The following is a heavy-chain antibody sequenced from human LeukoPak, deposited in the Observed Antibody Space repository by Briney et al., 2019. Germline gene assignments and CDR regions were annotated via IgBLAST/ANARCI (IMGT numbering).Heavy chain of an antibody. J-gene: IGHJ3*01. CDR3: ARETHDALDL. CDR2: ISFDGTNK. Sequence: GGSLRPSCTASGFTISGDAMHWVRQAPGKGLQWVADISFDGTNKNYADSVKGRFTISRDNSKNTLFLQMNSLTTDDTALFYCARETHDALDLWGPGTLVTVSS. CDR1: GFTISGDA. V-gene: IGHV3-30*04.